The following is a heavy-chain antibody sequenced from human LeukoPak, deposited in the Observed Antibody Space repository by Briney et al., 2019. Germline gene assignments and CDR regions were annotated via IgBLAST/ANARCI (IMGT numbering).Heavy chain of an antibody. J-gene: IGHJ4*02. CDR3: SRGPDRGASDY. V-gene: IGHV3-23*01. CDR1: GFTLSHYV. CDR2: VGASGGST. D-gene: IGHD2-2*01. Sequence: GGSLPLSRAVSGFTLSHYVMGWVRQAPGKGVAWVSSVGASGGSTYYPASVKGRFTISRDNSKNTLYLQMDSLRVDDTAVYFCSRGPDRGASDYWGQGTLVTVSS.